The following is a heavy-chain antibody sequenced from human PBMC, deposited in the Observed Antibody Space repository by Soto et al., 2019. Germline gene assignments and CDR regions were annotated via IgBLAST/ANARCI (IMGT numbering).Heavy chain of an antibody. V-gene: IGHV4-59*11. CDR1: GGSISNHY. CDR2: IYYNGNT. Sequence: QVQLQESGPGLVKPSETLSLTCSVSGGSISNHYWSWIRQPPGKGLEWIGYIYYNGNTNYNPSLKSRVTLSVDTSRNQISPKLTNVAAADTGLYYFTRANWYSEYWGQGTLVTVSS. D-gene: IGHD7-27*01. J-gene: IGHJ4*02. CDR3: TRANWYSEY.